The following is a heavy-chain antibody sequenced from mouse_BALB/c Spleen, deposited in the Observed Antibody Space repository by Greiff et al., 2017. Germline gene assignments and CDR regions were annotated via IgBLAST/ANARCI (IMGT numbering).Heavy chain of an antibody. J-gene: IGHJ4*01. CDR3: TRGGGYDAMDY. D-gene: IGHD2-14*01. CDR1: GYTFTSYW. Sequence: LQQPGSELVRPGASVKLSCTASGYTFTSYWMHWVKQRHGQGLEWIGNIYPGSGSTNYDEKFKSKGTLTVDTSSSTAYMHLSSLTSEDSAVYYGTRGGGYDAMDYGGQGTSVTVSS. V-gene: IGHV1S22*01. CDR2: IYPGSGST.